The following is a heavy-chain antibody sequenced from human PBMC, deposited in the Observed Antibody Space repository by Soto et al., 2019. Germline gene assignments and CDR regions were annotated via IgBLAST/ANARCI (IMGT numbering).Heavy chain of an antibody. V-gene: IGHV2-5*02. Sequence: QINLIESGPTLVNPTQTLTLTCTFSGFSLSTSGAAVGWVRQPPGRALEWLALIYWDGDKRYNASLGNRLTITKDTSMNQVVLTLTNVDPADTATYYCAHRAIMTIFGLIIDNGIWFDPWGQGTRVIVSS. D-gene: IGHD3-3*01. J-gene: IGHJ5*02. CDR1: GFSLSTSGAA. CDR3: AHRAIMTIFGLIIDNGIWFDP. CDR2: IYWDGDK.